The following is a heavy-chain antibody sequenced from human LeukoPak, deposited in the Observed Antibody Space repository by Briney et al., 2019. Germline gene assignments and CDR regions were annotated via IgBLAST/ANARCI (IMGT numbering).Heavy chain of an antibody. J-gene: IGHJ4*02. D-gene: IGHD2-8*01. CDR2: IHLSGRT. V-gene: IGHV4-4*02. CDR3: SRENGAFSPFGY. CDR1: GGSITTTNW. Sequence: WETLSLTCGVSGGSITTTNWWSWVRQPPGQGLGWIGEIHLSGRTNYNPSLNSRVTLALDTSKNHLSLSLTSVTAADTAVYYCSRENGAFSPFGYWRQGTLVTVPS.